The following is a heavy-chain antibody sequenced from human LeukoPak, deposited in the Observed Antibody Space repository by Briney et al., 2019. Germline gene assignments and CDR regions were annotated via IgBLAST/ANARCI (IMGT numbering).Heavy chain of an antibody. V-gene: IGHV3-23*01. CDR1: GFTFSNYG. CDR2: ISGSGDRT. D-gene: IGHD2-8*02. CDR3: AKDLRNIRTLVDLQMI. J-gene: IGHJ3*02. Sequence: GGSLRLSCIASGFTFSNYGMRWVRQAPGKGLEWVSIISGSGDRTLHADSVKGRFTVSRDNSKNTVYLQMNSLRAEDTAVYYCAKDLRNIRTLVDLQMIWGQGTLVIVSS.